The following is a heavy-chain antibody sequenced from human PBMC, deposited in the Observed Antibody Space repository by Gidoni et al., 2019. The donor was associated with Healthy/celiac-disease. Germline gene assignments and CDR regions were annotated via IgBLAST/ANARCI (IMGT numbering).Heavy chain of an antibody. V-gene: IGHV3-74*01. CDR3: ARDYSSGSMPH. Sequence: EVQLVESGGGLVQPGGSLRLTCSASGFPFSSYWMHWVRQAPGKGLVWVSRINGDGSYTNYADSVKGRFTISRDNAKNTLYLQMNSLRAEDTAIYFCARDYSSGSMPHWGQGTLVTVSS. J-gene: IGHJ4*02. CDR1: GFPFSSYW. D-gene: IGHD6-19*01. CDR2: INGDGSYT.